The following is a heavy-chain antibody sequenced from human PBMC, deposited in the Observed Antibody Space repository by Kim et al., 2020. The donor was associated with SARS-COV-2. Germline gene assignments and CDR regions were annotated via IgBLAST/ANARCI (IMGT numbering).Heavy chain of an antibody. V-gene: IGHV3-7*01. Sequence: GGSLRLSCAASGFTFSSYWMTWVRQALGKGLEWVANIKQDGSEKYYMDSVKGRFTISRDNAKNSLYLQMNSLRAEATSVYYCMGGPAVDYWGQGTLVIVS. CDR1: GFTFSSYW. J-gene: IGHJ4*02. CDR2: IKQDGSEK. CDR3: MGGPAVDY.